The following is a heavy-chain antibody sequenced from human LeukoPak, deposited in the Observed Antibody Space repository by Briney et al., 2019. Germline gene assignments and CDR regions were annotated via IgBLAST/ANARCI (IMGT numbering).Heavy chain of an antibody. CDR2: IKQDGGEK. V-gene: IGHV3-7*04. CDR1: GSTLSSNW. D-gene: IGHD6-6*01. Sequence: GGSLRLSCAASGSTLSSNWMSWVRQAPGKGLEWVANIKQDGGEKYYVDSVKGRFTISRDNAENSLYLQMNSLRAEDTAVYYCARGGSSSWHWGQGTLVTVSS. CDR3: ARGGSSSWH. J-gene: IGHJ4*02.